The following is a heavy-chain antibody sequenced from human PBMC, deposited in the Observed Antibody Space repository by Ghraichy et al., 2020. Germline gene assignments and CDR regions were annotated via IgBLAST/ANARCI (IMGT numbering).Heavy chain of an antibody. CDR2: ISGSGGST. CDR3: AKGIAVAGTVRHYDC. J-gene: IGHJ4*02. Sequence: GGSLRLSCAASGFTFSSYAMSWVRQAPGKGLEWVSAISGSGGSTYYADSVKGRFTISRDNSKNTLYLQMNSLRAEDTAVYYCAKGIAVAGTVRHYDCWGQGTLVTVSS. D-gene: IGHD6-19*01. CDR1: GFTFSSYA. V-gene: IGHV3-23*01.